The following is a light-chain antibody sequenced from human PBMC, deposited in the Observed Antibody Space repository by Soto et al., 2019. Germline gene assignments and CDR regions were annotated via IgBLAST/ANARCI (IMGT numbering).Light chain of an antibody. CDR1: QSISSW. CDR3: QQYNNYWT. Sequence: DIQMTQSPSTLSASVGDRVTITCRASQSISSWLAWYQQKPGKAPKLLIYDASSLESGVPSRFSGSGSATEFTLTISSLQPDDFATYYCQQYNNYWTCGQWTKVDIK. CDR2: DAS. J-gene: IGKJ1*01. V-gene: IGKV1-5*01.